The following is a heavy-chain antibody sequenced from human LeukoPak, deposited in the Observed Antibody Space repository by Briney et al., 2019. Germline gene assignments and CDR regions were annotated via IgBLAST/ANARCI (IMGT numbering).Heavy chain of an antibody. CDR2: INHSGST. CDR3: ARWRLGSGQAFDY. CDR1: GGSFSGYY. Sequence: SETLSLTCAVYGGSFSGYYWRWIRQPPGKGLEWIGEINHSGSTNYNPSLKSRVTISVDTSKNQFSLKLSSVTAADTAVYYCARWRLGSGQAFDYWGQGTLVTVSS. J-gene: IGHJ4*02. D-gene: IGHD6-19*01. V-gene: IGHV4-34*01.